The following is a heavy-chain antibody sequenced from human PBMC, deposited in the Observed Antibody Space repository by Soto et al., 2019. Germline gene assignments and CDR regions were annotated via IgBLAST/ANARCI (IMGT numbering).Heavy chain of an antibody. CDR1: GFTFSSYG. CDR2: ISYDGSNK. V-gene: IGHV3-30*18. CDR3: AKEGHIAAAGSDYYYYGMYV. Sequence: GGSLRLSCAASGFTFSSYGMHWVRQAPGKGLEWVAVISYDGSNKYYADSVKGRFTISRDNSKNTLYLQMNSLRAEDTAVYYCAKEGHIAAAGSDYYYYGMYVWGKGTTVTVSS. D-gene: IGHD6-13*01. J-gene: IGHJ6*04.